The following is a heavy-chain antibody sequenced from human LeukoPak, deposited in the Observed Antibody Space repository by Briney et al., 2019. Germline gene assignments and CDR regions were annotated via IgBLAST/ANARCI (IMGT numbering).Heavy chain of an antibody. V-gene: IGHV3-30*03. CDR3: ARGQPGDPIDY. Sequence: GRSLRLSCAASGFTFSSYGMHWVRQAPGKGLEWVAVISYDGSNKYYADSVKGRFTISRDNSKNTLYLQMNSLRAEDTAVYYCARGQPGDPIDYWGQGTLVTVSS. CDR2: ISYDGSNK. CDR1: GFTFSSYG. J-gene: IGHJ4*02. D-gene: IGHD1-14*01.